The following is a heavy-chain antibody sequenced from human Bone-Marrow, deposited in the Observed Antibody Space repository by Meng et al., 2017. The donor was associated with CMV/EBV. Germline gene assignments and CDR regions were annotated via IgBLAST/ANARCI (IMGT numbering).Heavy chain of an antibody. CDR2: ISSSSSYI. CDR3: ARELRGEYSNWFDP. CDR1: GFTFSSYI. D-gene: IGHD3-16*01. V-gene: IGHV3-21*01. J-gene: IGHJ5*02. Sequence: SGFTFSSYIMNWVRQAPGKGLEWVSSISSSSSYIYYADSVKGRFTISRDNAKSSLYLQMNSLRAEDTAVYYCARELRGEYSNWFDPWGQGTLVTVSS.